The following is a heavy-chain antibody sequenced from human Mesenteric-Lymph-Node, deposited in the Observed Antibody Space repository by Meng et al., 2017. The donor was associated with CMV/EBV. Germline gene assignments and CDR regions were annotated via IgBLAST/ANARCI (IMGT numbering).Heavy chain of an antibody. CDR1: GGSISSSSYY. Sequence: SGGSISSSSYYWSWIRQPPGKGLEWIGSIYYSGSTYYNPSLKSRVTISVDTSKNQFSLKLSSVTAADTAVYYCARVRMAAITLDFDYWGQGTLVTVSS. CDR2: IYYSGST. D-gene: IGHD5-24*01. CDR3: ARVRMAAITLDFDY. V-gene: IGHV4-39*01. J-gene: IGHJ4*02.